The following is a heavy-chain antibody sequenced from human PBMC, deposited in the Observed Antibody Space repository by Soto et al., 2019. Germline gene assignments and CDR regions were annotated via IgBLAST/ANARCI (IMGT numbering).Heavy chain of an antibody. CDR2: ISSSSSFI. CDR1: GFTFSSYS. V-gene: IGHV3-21*01. D-gene: IGHD1-7*01. CDR3: AVGQETGTPYFSN. J-gene: IGHJ4*02. Sequence: EVQLLESGGGLVKPGGSLRLSCTASGFTFSSYSMNWVRRAPGKGLEWVSSISSSSSFIYSAGSVKGRFTISRDNAKNSLYLQMNSLRAEHTAVYYCAVGQETGTPYFSNWGQGTLVTVSS.